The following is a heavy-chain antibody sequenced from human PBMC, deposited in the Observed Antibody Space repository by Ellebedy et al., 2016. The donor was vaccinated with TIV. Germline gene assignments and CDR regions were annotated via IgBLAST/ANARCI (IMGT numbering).Heavy chain of an antibody. V-gene: IGHV4-59*05. J-gene: IGHJ4*02. CDR3: VSRRDYFHSSGPEDY. D-gene: IGHD3-22*01. CDR1: GFTFSNYW. Sequence: ESLKISCAVSGFTFSNYWMSWVRQVPGKGLEWIASVYYRGSTHYNPSLKSRVTISVDTSKDQISLKLNFVTAADTARYYCVSRRDYFHSSGPEDYWGQGTLVTVSS. CDR2: VYYRGST.